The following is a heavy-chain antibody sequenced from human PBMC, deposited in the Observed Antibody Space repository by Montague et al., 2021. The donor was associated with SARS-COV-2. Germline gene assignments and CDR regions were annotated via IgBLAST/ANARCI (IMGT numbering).Heavy chain of an antibody. CDR1: GGSISSYY. J-gene: IGHJ6*02. Sequence: SETLSLTCTVSGGSISSYYWSWIRQSAGKGLEWIGRIHTSGSTDYNPSLNSRVPMSVATSKNQFSLKLSSVTAADTAVYYCASGKYYDFWSGYYSHDYVSGMDVWGQGTTVTVSS. D-gene: IGHD3-3*01. V-gene: IGHV4-4*07. CDR3: ASGKYYDFWSGYYSHDYVSGMDV. CDR2: IHTSGST.